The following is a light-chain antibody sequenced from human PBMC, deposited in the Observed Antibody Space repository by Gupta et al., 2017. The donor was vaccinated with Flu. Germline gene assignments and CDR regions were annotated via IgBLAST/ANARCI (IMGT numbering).Light chain of an antibody. Sequence: RSDVDGYNHGNWNHHHPGKSPKLEIYEVTKRPEGVPDRSSGSKSGNAASLTVSGIHAEDEADYYCSSHAGGKIPNVFGTGTKVTVL. CDR1: RSDVDGYNH. J-gene: IGLJ1*01. CDR2: EVT. V-gene: IGLV2-8*01. CDR3: SSHAGGKIPNV.